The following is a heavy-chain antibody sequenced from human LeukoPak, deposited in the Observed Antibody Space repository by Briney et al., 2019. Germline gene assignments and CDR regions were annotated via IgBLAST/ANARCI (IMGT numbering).Heavy chain of an antibody. V-gene: IGHV4-4*07. CDR2: IYTSGST. D-gene: IGHD1-26*01. J-gene: IGHJ4*02. CDR3: ARENSGSYREFDY. CDR1: GGSISSYY. Sequence: SETLCLTCTVSGGSISSYYWSWIRQPAGKGLEWIGRIYTSGSTNYNASLKSRVSMSVDTSKNQFSLKLSSVTAADTAVFYCARENSGSYREFDYWGQGTLVTVSS.